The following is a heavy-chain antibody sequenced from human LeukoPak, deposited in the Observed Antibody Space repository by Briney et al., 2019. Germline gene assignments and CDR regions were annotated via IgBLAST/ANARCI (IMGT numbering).Heavy chain of an antibody. CDR1: GFTFSSFG. J-gene: IGHJ4*02. CDR3: AKDASTVTLRADY. CDR2: LSYDGSNR. Sequence: GGSLRLSCAASGFTFSSFGMHWVRQAPGKGLEWVAVLSYDGSNRYYADSVKGRFTISRDNSKNTLYLQMQSLRAEDTAVYYCAKDASTVTLRADYWGQGTLVTVSS. V-gene: IGHV3-30*18. D-gene: IGHD4-17*01.